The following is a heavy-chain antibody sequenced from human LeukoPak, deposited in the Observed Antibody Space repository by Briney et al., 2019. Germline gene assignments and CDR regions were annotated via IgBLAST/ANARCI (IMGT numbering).Heavy chain of an antibody. CDR3: ATSFYDEARAPPYY. CDR1: GGSISSYY. CDR2: IYYSGST. V-gene: IGHV4-59*01. Sequence: KASETLSLTCTVSGGSISSYYWSWIRQPPGKGLEWIGYIYYSGSTNYNPSLKSRVTISVDTSKNQFSLKLSSVTAADTAVYYCATSFYDEARAPPYYWGQGTLVTVSS. D-gene: IGHD5/OR15-5a*01. J-gene: IGHJ4*02.